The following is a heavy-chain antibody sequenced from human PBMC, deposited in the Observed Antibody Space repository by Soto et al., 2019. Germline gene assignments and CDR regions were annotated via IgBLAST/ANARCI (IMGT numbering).Heavy chain of an antibody. CDR3: AKAGYCSSTSCYWYYYGMDV. D-gene: IGHD2-2*01. V-gene: IGHV3-30*02. CDR1: GFTFSSYG. J-gene: IGHJ6*02. CDR2: IWYDGSNK. Sequence: WGSLRLSCAASGFTFSSYGMHWVRQAPGKGLEWVAVIWYDGSNKYYADSVKGRFTISRDNSKNTLYLQMNSLRAEDTAVYYCAKAGYCSSTSCYWYYYGMDVWGQGTTVTVSS.